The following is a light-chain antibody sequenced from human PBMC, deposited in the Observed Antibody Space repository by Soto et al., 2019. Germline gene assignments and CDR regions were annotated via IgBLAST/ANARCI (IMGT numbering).Light chain of an antibody. V-gene: IGKV1-13*02. CDR1: QGISSA. CDR3: QQFNSYPIT. J-gene: IGKJ5*01. Sequence: AIHLTQSPSSLSASVGDRVTITCRASQGISSALAWCQQKPGKPPKLLLYDASSLESGVPSRFSGSGSGTDFTLTISSLQPEDYATYYCQQFNSYPITFGQGIRLEIK. CDR2: DAS.